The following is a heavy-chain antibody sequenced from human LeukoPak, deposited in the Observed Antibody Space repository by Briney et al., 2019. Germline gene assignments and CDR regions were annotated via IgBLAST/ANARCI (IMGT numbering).Heavy chain of an antibody. CDR3: ARDDAHYGSNAFGI. Sequence: GRSLRLSCAASGFTFSSYGMHWVRQAPGKGLEWVAVIWYDGSNKYYADSVKGRFTISRDNSKNTLYLQMNSLRAEDTAVYYCARDDAHYGSNAFGIWGQGTMVTVSS. CDR2: IWYDGSNK. CDR1: GFTFSSYG. V-gene: IGHV3-33*01. D-gene: IGHD3-10*01. J-gene: IGHJ3*02.